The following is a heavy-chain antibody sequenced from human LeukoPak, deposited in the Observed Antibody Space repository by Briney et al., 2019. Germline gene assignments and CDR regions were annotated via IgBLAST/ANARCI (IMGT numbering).Heavy chain of an antibody. CDR3: ARGSGRRVAAAGYYFDY. D-gene: IGHD6-13*01. Sequence: SVKVSCKASGGTFSSYAISWVRQAPGQGLEWMGGTIPIFGTANYAQKFQGRVTITADESTSTAYMELSSLRSEDTAVYYCARGSGRRVAAAGYYFDYWGQGTLVTVSS. J-gene: IGHJ4*02. CDR2: TIPIFGTA. V-gene: IGHV1-69*13. CDR1: GGTFSSYA.